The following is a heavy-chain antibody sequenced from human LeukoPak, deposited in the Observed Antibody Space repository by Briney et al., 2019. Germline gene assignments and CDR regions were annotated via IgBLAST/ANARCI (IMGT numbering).Heavy chain of an antibody. V-gene: IGHV3-23*01. CDR3: AKGFNSYYGSGSYLNNWFDP. CDR1: GFTFSSYA. Sequence: GGSLRLSCAASGFTFSSYAMSWVRQAPGKGLECVSAISGSGGSTYYADSVKGRSTISRDNSKNTLYLQMNSLRAEDTAVYYCAKGFNSYYGSGSYLNNWFDPWGQGTLVTVSS. CDR2: ISGSGGST. J-gene: IGHJ5*02. D-gene: IGHD3-10*01.